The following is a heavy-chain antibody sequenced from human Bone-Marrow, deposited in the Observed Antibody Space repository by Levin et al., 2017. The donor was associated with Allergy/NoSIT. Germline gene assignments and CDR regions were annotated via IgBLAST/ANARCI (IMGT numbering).Heavy chain of an antibody. CDR3: ARAGELDYADWCFDL. J-gene: IGHJ2*01. Sequence: LTCAASGFTFRSHSMNWVRQAPGKGLEWVSYISTSGGSIHYAESVRGRFIISRDNARNSLYLQMNGLRTEDTAVYYCARAGELDYADWCFDLWGRGTLVTVSS. CDR1: GFTFRSHS. V-gene: IGHV3-48*04. D-gene: IGHD1-26*01. CDR2: ISTSGGSI.